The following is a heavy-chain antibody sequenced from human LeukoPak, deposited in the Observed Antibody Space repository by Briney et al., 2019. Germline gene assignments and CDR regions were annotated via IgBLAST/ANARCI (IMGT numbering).Heavy chain of an antibody. CDR1: GYTFTNYF. D-gene: IGHD2-21*02. CDR2: INHRGGST. J-gene: IGHJ5*02. V-gene: IGHV1-46*01. CDR3: ARRDCVGDCYSNWFDP. Sequence: GASVKVFCKASGYTFTNYFMHWVRQAPGQGLEWMGIINHRGGSTGYAQKFQGRITMTTDMSTRTVYMELSSLESEDTAVYYCARRDCVGDCYSNWFDPWGQGTLVTVSS.